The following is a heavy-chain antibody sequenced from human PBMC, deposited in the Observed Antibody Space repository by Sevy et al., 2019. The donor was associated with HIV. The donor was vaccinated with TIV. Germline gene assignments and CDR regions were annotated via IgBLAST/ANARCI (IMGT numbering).Heavy chain of an antibody. V-gene: IGHV4-59*01. D-gene: IGHD3-3*01. CDR3: ARHAFWSGAPDY. CDR2: IYYTGRT. CDR1: GGSISTYY. Sequence: SETLSLTCTVSGGSISTYYWSWIRQSPGKGLEWIGYIYYTGRTWYTPSLKSRATISVDTPKNQFSLELRSVTAADTAAYFCARHAFWSGAPDYWGPGNLVTRSS. J-gene: IGHJ4*02.